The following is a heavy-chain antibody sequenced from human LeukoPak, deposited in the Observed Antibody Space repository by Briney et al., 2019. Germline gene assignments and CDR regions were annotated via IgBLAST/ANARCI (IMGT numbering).Heavy chain of an antibody. CDR2: IRPSGST. Sequence: ASVKVSCKASGYTLTSYYIHWVRQAPGQGLEYMGIIRPSGSTAYAQKFQGRVTMTRDTSTSTVYMELSSLRSEDTAVYYCARGWGIDYWGQGTLVTVSS. V-gene: IGHV1-46*01. CDR3: ARGWGIDY. CDR1: GYTLTSYY. D-gene: IGHD7-27*01. J-gene: IGHJ4*02.